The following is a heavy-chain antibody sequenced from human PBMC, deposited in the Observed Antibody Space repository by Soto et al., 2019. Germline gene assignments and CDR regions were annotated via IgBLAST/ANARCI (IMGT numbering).Heavy chain of an antibody. J-gene: IGHJ4*02. CDR1: GGSVSSGTYY. CDR2: IYHSGIT. V-gene: IGHV4-61*01. CDR3: ARLEVAAAGFDY. Sequence: QVQLQESGPGLVKPSETLSLTCTVSGGSVSSGTYYWSWIRQPPGKGLEWIGNIYHSGITHYNSSLMSRVTMSVDTPKNQFSLKLRSVTAADTAMYYCARLEVAAAGFDYWGQGTLVTVSS. D-gene: IGHD6-13*01.